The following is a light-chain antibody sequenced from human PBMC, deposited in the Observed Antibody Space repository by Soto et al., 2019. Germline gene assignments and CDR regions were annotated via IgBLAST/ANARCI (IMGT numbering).Light chain of an antibody. J-gene: IGKJ2*01. CDR3: QQYGSSSYT. Sequence: EIVLTQSPGTLSLSPGERATLSCRASQSISSSYLAWYHQKPGQAPRLPIYAASSKATGIPDRFSGSGSGTDFTLTISRLEPEDFAVYYCQQYGSSSYTFGQGTQVEIK. CDR1: QSISSSY. V-gene: IGKV3-20*01. CDR2: AAS.